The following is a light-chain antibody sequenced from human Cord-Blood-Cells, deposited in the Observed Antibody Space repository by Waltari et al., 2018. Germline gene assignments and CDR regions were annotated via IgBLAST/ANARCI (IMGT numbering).Light chain of an antibody. J-gene: IGKJ4*01. Sequence: EIVMTQSPATLSLSPGERATLSCSASQSVSSHVAWYEQKPGHAPRLLIYGASTRATGIPARFSGSVSGTEFTLTISSLQSEDFAVYYGQEYNIWPPRTFGGGTKVALK. V-gene: IGKV3-15*01. CDR1: QSVSSH. CDR2: GAS. CDR3: QEYNIWPPRT.